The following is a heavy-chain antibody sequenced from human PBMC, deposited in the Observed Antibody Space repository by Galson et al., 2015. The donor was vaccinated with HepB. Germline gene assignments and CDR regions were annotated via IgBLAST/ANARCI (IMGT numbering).Heavy chain of an antibody. Sequence: SLRLSCAASRFTFSSYAMSWVRQAPGKGLEWVSTISAGGGSTHYADSVKGRFTISRDNSKNTLYLQMNSLRAEDTAVYYCAKVYGSSWDAIDYWGQGTLVTVSS. CDR3: AKVYGSSWDAIDY. J-gene: IGHJ4*02. D-gene: IGHD6-13*01. V-gene: IGHV3-23*01. CDR1: RFTFSSYA. CDR2: ISAGGGST.